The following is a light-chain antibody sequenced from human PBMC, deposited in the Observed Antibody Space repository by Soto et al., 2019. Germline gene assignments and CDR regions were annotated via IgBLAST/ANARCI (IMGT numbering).Light chain of an antibody. CDR1: SSDVGAFNY. CDR2: DVS. V-gene: IGLV2-14*03. CDR3: NSYTSNNTYV. Sequence: QSALTQPASVSGSPGQAITISCSGTSSDVGAFNYVSWYQQHPGKAPKLMIYDVSNRPPGVSNRLSGSKSGNTASLTISGLRAEDEADYYCNSYTSNNTYVFGTGTKVTVL. J-gene: IGLJ1*01.